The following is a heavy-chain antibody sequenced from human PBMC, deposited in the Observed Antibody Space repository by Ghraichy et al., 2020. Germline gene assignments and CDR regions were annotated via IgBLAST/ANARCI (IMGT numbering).Heavy chain of an antibody. D-gene: IGHD1-26*01. J-gene: IGHJ4*02. CDR2: IYYSGST. CDR1: GGSISSYY. CDR3: ARVLGATSFDY. Sequence: ESLNISCTVSGGSISSYYWSWIRQPPGKGLEWIGYIYYSGSTNYNPSLKSRVTISVDTSKNQFSLKLSSVTAADTAVYYCARVLGATSFDYWGQGTLVTVSS. V-gene: IGHV4-59*01.